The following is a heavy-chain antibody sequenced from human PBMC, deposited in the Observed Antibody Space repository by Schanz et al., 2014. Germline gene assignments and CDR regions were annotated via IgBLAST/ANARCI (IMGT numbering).Heavy chain of an antibody. CDR2: IWYDGSNK. CDR1: GFTFDKYA. Sequence: VQLVESGGGLVQPGKSLRLSCAASGFTFDKYAMHWVRQAPGKGLEWVAVIWYDGSNKYYADSVKGRFTISRDNSKNTLFLQMNSLRAEDTAVYYCARDHTTESYYSAGPPIDYWGQGTLLTVSA. V-gene: IGHV3-33*08. D-gene: IGHD1-26*01. J-gene: IGHJ4*02. CDR3: ARDHTTESYYSAGPPIDY.